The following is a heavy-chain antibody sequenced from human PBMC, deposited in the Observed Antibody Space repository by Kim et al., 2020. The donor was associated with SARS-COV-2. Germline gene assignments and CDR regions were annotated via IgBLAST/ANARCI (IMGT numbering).Heavy chain of an antibody. CDR2: INAGNGNT. Sequence: ASVKVSCKASGYTFTSYAMHWVRQAPGQRLEWMGWINAGNGNTKYSQKFQGRVTITRDTSASTAYMELSSLRSEDTAVYYCARDELSGGPIWFGDLFDYWGQGTLVTVSS. CDR1: GYTFTSYA. D-gene: IGHD3-10*01. J-gene: IGHJ4*02. CDR3: ARDELSGGPIWFGDLFDY. V-gene: IGHV1-3*01.